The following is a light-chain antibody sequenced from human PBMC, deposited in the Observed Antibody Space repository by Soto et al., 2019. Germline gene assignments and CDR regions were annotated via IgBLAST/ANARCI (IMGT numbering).Light chain of an antibody. Sequence: QSVLTQPPSVSRAPGQRVTISCTGSTSNIGAIYDVHRYQQLPGTAPKLLIYGNSNRPSGVPDRFSGSKSGTSASLAITGLRAEDEADYYCQSYDSSLSGWVFGGGTKLTV. V-gene: IGLV1-40*01. J-gene: IGLJ3*02. CDR3: QSYDSSLSGWV. CDR1: TSNIGAIYD. CDR2: GNS.